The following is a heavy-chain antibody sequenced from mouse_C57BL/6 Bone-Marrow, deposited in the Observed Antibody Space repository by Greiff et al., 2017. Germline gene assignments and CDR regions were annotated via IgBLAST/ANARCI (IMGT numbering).Heavy chain of an antibody. CDR2: IDPSDSYT. J-gene: IGHJ2*01. Sequence: QVQLQQSGAELVMPGASVKLSCKASGYTFTSYWMHWVKQRPGQGLEWIGEIDPSDSYTNYNQKFKGKSTLTVDKSSSTAYMQLSSLTSEDSAVYYWARSANWERDFDYWGQGTTLTVSS. V-gene: IGHV1-69*01. D-gene: IGHD4-1*01. CDR1: GYTFTSYW. CDR3: ARSANWERDFDY.